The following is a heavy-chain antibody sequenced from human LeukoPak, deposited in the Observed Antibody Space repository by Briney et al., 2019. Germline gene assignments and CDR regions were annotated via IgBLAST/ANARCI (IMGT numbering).Heavy chain of an antibody. D-gene: IGHD3-3*01. Sequence: PSETLSLTCAVYGGSFSGYYWSWIRQPPGKGLEWIGEINHSGSTNYNPSLKSRVAISVDTSKNQFSLKLSSVTAADTAVYYCARIRVVTIFGVVICYFDLWGRGTLVTVSS. J-gene: IGHJ2*01. CDR1: GGSFSGYY. V-gene: IGHV4-34*01. CDR3: ARIRVVTIFGVVICYFDL. CDR2: INHSGST.